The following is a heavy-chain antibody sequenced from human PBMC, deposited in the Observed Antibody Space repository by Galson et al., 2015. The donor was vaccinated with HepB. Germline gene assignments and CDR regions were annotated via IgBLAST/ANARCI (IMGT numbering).Heavy chain of an antibody. CDR2: ISYDGSNK. V-gene: IGHV3-30*18. D-gene: IGHD1-26*01. J-gene: IGHJ6*02. CDR3: AKDFSPPELLRHYYGMDV. CDR1: GFTFSSYG. Sequence: SLRLSCAASGFTFSSYGMHWVRQAPGKGLEWVAVISYDGSNKYYADSVKGRFTISRDNSKNTLYLQMNSLRAEDTAVYYCAKDFSPPELLRHYYGMDVWGQGTTVTVSS.